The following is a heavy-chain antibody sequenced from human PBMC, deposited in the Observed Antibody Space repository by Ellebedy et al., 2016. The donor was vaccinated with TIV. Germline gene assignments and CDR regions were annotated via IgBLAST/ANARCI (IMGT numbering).Heavy chain of an antibody. CDR2: INPNSGGT. J-gene: IGHJ6*02. V-gene: IGHV1-2*02. CDR3: ARDLERRYGDLAPEYYYGMDV. D-gene: IGHD4-17*01. Sequence: ASVKVSCKASGYTFTGYYMHWARQAPGQGLEWMGWINPNSGGTNNAQKFQGRVTMTRDTSISTAYMEPSRLRSEDTAVYYCARDLERRYGDLAPEYYYGMDVWGQGTTVTVSS. CDR1: GYTFTGYY.